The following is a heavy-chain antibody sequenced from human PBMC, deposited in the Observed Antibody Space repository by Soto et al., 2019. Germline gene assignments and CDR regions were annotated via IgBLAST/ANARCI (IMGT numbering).Heavy chain of an antibody. D-gene: IGHD3-10*01. CDR2: ISWNSGSI. CDR3: AKDGYYGSGSYHRFDY. Sequence: GGSLRLSCAASGFTFDDYAMHWVRQAPGKGLEWVSGISWNSGSIGYADSVKGRFTISRDNAKNSLYLQMNSLRAEDTALYYCAKDGYYGSGSYHRFDYWGQGTLVTVSS. CDR1: GFTFDDYA. V-gene: IGHV3-9*01. J-gene: IGHJ4*02.